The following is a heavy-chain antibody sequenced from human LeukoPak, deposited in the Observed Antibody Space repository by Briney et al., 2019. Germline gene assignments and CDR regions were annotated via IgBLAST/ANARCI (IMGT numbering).Heavy chain of an antibody. CDR2: IYYSGST. CDR3: ARGYRLHPTLFQH. CDR1: GGSISSGDYY. V-gene: IGHV4-61*08. Sequence: PSQTLSLTCTVSGGSISSGDYYWSWIRQPPGKGLEWIGYIYYSGSTNYNPSLKSRVTISVDTSKNQFSLKLSSVTAADTAVYYCARGYRLHPTLFQHWGQGTLVTVSS. J-gene: IGHJ1*01. D-gene: IGHD3-16*02.